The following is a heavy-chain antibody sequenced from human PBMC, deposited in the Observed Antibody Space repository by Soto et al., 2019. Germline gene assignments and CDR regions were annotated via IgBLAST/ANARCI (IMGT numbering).Heavy chain of an antibody. D-gene: IGHD3-22*01. V-gene: IGHV1-69*01. CDR1: GGSFSDYA. CDR2: IIPMLGIA. J-gene: IGHJ6*02. CDR3: ARDGDYYDSSGFQRDDHYYGMDV. Sequence: QVQLVQSGAEVKKPGSSVKVSCQASGGSFSDYAISWVRQAPGQGLEWMGGIIPMLGIADNAQKFQGRVIITADEYTSTVYRELSSLRSEDTAVYYCARDGDYYDSSGFQRDDHYYGMDVWGQGTTVTVAS.